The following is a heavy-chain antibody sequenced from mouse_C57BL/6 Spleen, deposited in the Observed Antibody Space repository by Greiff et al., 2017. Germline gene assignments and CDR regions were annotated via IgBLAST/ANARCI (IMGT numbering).Heavy chain of an antibody. J-gene: IGHJ3*01. CDR2: IHPNSGST. CDR3: ARGGLRGWFAY. D-gene: IGHD3-1*01. Sequence: QVQLQQPGAELVKPGASVKLSCKASGYTFPSYWMHWVKQRPGQGLEWIGMIHPNSGSTNYNEKFKSKATLTVDKSSSTAYMQLSSLTSEDSAVYYCARGGLRGWFAYWGQGTLVTVSA. CDR1: GYTFPSYW. V-gene: IGHV1-64*01.